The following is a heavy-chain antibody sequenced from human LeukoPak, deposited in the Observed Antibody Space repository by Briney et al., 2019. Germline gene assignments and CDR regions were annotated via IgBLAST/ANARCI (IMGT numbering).Heavy chain of an antibody. CDR3: ATTGSGDAFDI. J-gene: IGHJ3*02. CDR1: GFTFSSYS. D-gene: IGHD1-14*01. Sequence: GGSLRLSCAASGFTFSSYSMNWVRQAPGKGLEWVSSISSSSSYIYYADSVKGRFTISRDNAKNSLYLQMNSLRAEDTAVYYCATTGSGDAFDIWGQGTMVTVSS. CDR2: ISSSSSYI. V-gene: IGHV3-21*01.